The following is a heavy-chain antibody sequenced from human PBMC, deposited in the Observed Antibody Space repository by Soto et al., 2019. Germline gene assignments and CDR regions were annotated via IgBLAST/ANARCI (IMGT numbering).Heavy chain of an antibody. J-gene: IGHJ1*01. V-gene: IGHV3-23*01. CDR2: ITYSGDVT. CDR3: VKVYRANSWDEIFQH. CDR1: GFTFASYA. Sequence: GGSLRLSCAASGFTFASYAMNWVRQAPGKGLEWVSAITYSGDVTHYADSVMGRFTISRDNSKNTLYLQMSSLRAEDTALYYCVKVYRANSWDEIFQHWGQGTLVTVSS. D-gene: IGHD2-15*01.